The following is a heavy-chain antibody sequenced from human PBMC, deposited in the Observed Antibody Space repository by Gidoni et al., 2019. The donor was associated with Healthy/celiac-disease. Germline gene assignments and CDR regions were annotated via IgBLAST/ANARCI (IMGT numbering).Heavy chain of an antibody. V-gene: IGHV4-61*02. D-gene: IGHD3-10*01. CDR3: ASSYSGSGDFDY. Sequence: QVQLQESGPGLGKPSQTLSLTCTVAGGSISSGSYYWSWIRQPAGKGLEWSGRISTSGSTNYHPSLKSRVTISVDPSKNQFSLKLSSVTAADTAVYYCASSYSGSGDFDYWGQGTLVTVSS. CDR1: GGSISSGSYY. J-gene: IGHJ4*02. CDR2: ISTSGST.